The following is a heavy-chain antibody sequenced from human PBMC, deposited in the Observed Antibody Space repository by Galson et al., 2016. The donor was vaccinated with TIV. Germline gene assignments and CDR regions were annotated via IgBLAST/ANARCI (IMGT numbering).Heavy chain of an antibody. CDR3: VKDSEPHPMGSDWHY. CDR2: IAGGAYT. V-gene: IGHV3-23*01. J-gene: IGHJ4*02. D-gene: IGHD6-19*01. Sequence: SLRLSCAASGFTFSSYALTWVRQAPGKGLEWISTIAGGAYTYYADSVKGRFTISRDNSKNTLYLQMSSLRAEDTAVYFCVKDSEPHPMGSDWHYWGQGTLVTVSS. CDR1: GFTFSSYA.